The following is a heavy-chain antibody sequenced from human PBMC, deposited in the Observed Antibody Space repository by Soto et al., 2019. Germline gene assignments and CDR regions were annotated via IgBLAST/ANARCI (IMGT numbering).Heavy chain of an antibody. D-gene: IGHD2-2*01. CDR2: ISGSGGST. CDR3: AKSSRVPAAEVYYGMDV. CDR1: GFTFSSYA. J-gene: IGHJ6*02. V-gene: IGHV3-23*01. Sequence: PGGSLRLSCAASGFTFSSYAMSWVRQAPGKGLEWVSAISGSGGSTYYADSVKGRFTISRDNSKNTLYLQMNSLRAEDTAVYYCAKSSRVPAAEVYYGMDVWGQGTTVTVSS.